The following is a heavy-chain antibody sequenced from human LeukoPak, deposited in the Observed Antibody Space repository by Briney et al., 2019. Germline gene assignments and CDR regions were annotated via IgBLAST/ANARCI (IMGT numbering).Heavy chain of an antibody. D-gene: IGHD2-21*01. CDR1: GFTFSSYA. CDR3: ARDRANIVVVSASEY. V-gene: IGHV3-23*01. CDR2: ISGSGGST. J-gene: IGHJ4*02. Sequence: QTGGSLRLSCAASGFTFSSYAMTWVRQAPGKGLEWVSAISGSGGSTYYADSVKGRFTISRDNSKNSLYLQMNSLRAEDTAVYYCARDRANIVVVSASEYWGQGTLVTVSS.